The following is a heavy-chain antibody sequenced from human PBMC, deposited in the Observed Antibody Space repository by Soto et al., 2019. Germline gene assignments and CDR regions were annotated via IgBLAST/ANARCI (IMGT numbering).Heavy chain of an antibody. Sequence: ASVKVSCKASGGTFSSYAISWVRQAPGQGLEWMGWISAYNGNTNYAQKLQGRVTMTTDTSTSTAYMELRSLRSDDTAVYYCARDVGVVAATPSTGLDPWGQGTLVTVS. CDR1: GGTFSSYA. CDR2: ISAYNGNT. J-gene: IGHJ5*02. CDR3: ARDVGVVAATPSTGLDP. D-gene: IGHD2-15*01. V-gene: IGHV1-18*01.